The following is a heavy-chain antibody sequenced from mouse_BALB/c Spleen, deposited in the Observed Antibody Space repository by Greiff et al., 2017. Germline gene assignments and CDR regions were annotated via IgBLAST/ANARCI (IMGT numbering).Heavy chain of an antibody. CDR1: GYSITSDYA. Sequence: EVKLQESGPGLVKPSQSLSLTCTATGYSITSDYAWYWIRQVPGNKLEWMGYIRYSGSTSYNPSLKRRITITRDTSTNQFFLQLNSVTTEDTATYYCARKYCEGWDFDYWGQGTTLTVSA. D-gene: IGHD5-1-1*01. J-gene: IGHJ2*01. V-gene: IGHV3-2*02. CDR3: ARKYCEGWDFDY. CDR2: IRYSGST.